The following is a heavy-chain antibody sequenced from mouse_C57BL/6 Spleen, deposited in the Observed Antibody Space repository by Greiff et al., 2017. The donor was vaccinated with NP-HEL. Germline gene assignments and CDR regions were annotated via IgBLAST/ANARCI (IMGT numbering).Heavy chain of an antibody. CDR2: ISDGGSYT. D-gene: IGHD2-1*01. J-gene: IGHJ4*01. CDR1: GFTFSSYA. CDR3: ARDRYYGKGDAMDY. V-gene: IGHV5-4*01. Sequence: EVKVVESGGGLVKPGGSLKLSCAASGFTFSSYAMSWVRQTPEKRLEWVATISDGGSYTYYPDNVKGRFTISRDNAKNNLYLQMSHLKSEDTAMCYGARDRYYGKGDAMDYWGQGASVTVSS.